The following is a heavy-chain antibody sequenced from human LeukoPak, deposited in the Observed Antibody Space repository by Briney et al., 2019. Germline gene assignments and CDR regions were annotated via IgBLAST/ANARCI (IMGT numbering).Heavy chain of an antibody. V-gene: IGHV4-30-2*01. CDR2: VYHTGST. Sequence: SETLSLTCTVSGGSISGGGYYWSWIRQPPGKGLEWIGYVYHTGSTYYNPSLRSRVTISVDRSKNQFFLKLSSVTAADTAVYYCARDYCSTTTCSYSDYWGQGTLVTVSS. D-gene: IGHD2-2*01. J-gene: IGHJ4*02. CDR3: ARDYCSTTTCSYSDY. CDR1: GGSISGGGYY.